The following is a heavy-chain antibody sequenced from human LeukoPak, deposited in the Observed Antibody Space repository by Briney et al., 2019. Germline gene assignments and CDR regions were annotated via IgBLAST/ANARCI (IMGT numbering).Heavy chain of an antibody. D-gene: IGHD5/OR15-5a*01. CDR1: GFTFSNYD. J-gene: IGHJ4*02. CDR3: ARGASLRYFDY. CDR2: IGTAGDT. V-gene: IGHV3-13*01. Sequence: PGGSLRLSCAASGFTFSNYDMHSVRQATGKGLEWVSAIGTAGDTYYPGSVKGQFPISRENAKNSLYLQMHSLRAGDTAVYYCARGASLRYFDYWGQGTLVTVSS.